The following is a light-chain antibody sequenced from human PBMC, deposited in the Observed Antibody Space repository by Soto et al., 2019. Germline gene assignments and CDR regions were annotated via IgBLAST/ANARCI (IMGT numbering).Light chain of an antibody. V-gene: IGKV1-9*01. J-gene: IGKJ4*01. CDR1: QGISSY. Sequence: DIQLTQSPSFLSASVGDRVTITCRACQGISSYLAWYQQKPGKAPKLLIYAASTLQSGVPSRFSGSGSGTEFTLTISSLQPEDFATYYCQQFYSYPLTFGGGTKVEIK. CDR2: AAS. CDR3: QQFYSYPLT.